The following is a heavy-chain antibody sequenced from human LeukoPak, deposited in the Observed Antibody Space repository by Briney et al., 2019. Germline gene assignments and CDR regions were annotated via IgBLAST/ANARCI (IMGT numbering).Heavy chain of an antibody. D-gene: IGHD3-10*01. CDR3: ARRMAGTKSFDY. CDR1: GYSFSIYW. V-gene: IGHV5-51*01. CDR2: IYPDDSDI. Sequence: GESLKISCKGSGYSFSIYWIGWLRQMPGKGLEWMGIIYPDDSDITYSPSFQGQVSISVDKSLSTAYLHWGSLEASDTAMYYCARRMAGTKSFDYWGQGTLVTVSS. J-gene: IGHJ4*02.